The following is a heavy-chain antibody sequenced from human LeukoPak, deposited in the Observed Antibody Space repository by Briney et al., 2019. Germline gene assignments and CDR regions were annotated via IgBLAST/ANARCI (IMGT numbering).Heavy chain of an antibody. CDR2: IRYDGNNK. CDR1: GFTFSTYG. Sequence: PGGSLRLSCAASGFTFSTYGMHWVRQAPGKGRERVEIIRYDGNNKYYAVFVKGRFTIFRDNSKNTLYLHMNSLRTEDTAVYYCAKIEGKYQLANVPDHWGQGTLVTVSS. CDR3: AKIEGKYQLANVPDH. D-gene: IGHD2-2*01. V-gene: IGHV3-30*02. J-gene: IGHJ4*02.